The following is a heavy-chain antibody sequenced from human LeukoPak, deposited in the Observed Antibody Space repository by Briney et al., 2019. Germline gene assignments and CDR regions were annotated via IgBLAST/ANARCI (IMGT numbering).Heavy chain of an antibody. CDR3: ARGPGGSGYYYRGWFDP. V-gene: IGHV4-39*07. J-gene: IGHJ5*02. CDR1: GGSISSSSYY. CDR2: IYYSGST. Sequence: SETLSLTCTVSGGSISSSSYYWGWIRQPPGKGLEWIGSIYYSGSTYYNPSLKSRVTISVDTSKNQFSLKLSSVTAADTAVYYCARGPGGSGYYYRGWFDPWGQGTLVTVSS. D-gene: IGHD3-22*01.